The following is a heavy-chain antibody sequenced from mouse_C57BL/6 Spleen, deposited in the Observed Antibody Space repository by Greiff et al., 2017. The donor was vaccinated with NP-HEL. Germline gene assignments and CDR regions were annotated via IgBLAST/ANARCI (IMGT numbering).Heavy chain of an antibody. CDR1: GYTFPSYW. J-gene: IGHJ2*01. CDR2: LDPSDSYT. D-gene: IGHD3-2*02. CDR3: ARSRSSGHFDY. V-gene: IGHV1-69*01. Sequence: QVQLQQPGAELVMPGASVKLSCKASGYTFPSYWMHWVKQRPGQGLEWIGELDPSDSYTNYNQKFKGTSTLTVDQSASTAYMQLASLTSEDSAVYYCARSRSSGHFDYWGQGTTLTVSS.